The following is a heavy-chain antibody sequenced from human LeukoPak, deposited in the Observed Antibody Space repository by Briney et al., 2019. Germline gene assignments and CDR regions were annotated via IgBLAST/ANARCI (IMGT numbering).Heavy chain of an antibody. CDR1: GYTFTGYY. J-gene: IGHJ4*02. D-gene: IGHD5-24*01. CDR2: INTNTGNP. Sequence: ASVKVSCKASGYTFTGYYMHWVRQAPGQGLEWMGWINTNTGNPTYAQGFTGRFVFSLDTSVSTAYLQISSLKAEDTAVYYCARGGRDGYINWGQGTLVTVSS. V-gene: IGHV7-4-1*02. CDR3: ARGGRDGYIN.